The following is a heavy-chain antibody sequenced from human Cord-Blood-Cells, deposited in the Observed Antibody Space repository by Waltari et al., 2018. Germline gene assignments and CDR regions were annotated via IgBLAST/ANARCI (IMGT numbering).Heavy chain of an antibody. J-gene: IGHJ3*02. D-gene: IGHD1-26*01. CDR3: ARVGVGATTAFDI. CDR2: ISSSSSYI. CDR1: GFTCSSHR. V-gene: IGHV3-21*01. Sequence: EVQLVESGGGLVKPGGSLRLSCAASGFTCSSHRMNWFGQAPGKGLEWVSSISSSSSYIYYADSVKGRFTISRDNAKNSLYLQMNSLRAEDTAVYYCARVGVGATTAFDIWGQGTMVTVSS.